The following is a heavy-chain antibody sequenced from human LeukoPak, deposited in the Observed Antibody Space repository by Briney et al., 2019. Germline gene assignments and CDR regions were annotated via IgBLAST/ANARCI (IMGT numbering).Heavy chain of an antibody. D-gene: IGHD1-26*01. CDR1: GYTFTGYY. J-gene: IGHJ5*02. CDR2: INPNSGGT. CDR3: AREASGSYYIAGWFDP. V-gene: IGHV1-2*02. Sequence: GASVKVSCKASGYTFTGYYMHWVRQAPGQGLEWMGWINPNSGGTNYAQKFQGRVTMTRDTSISTAYMELSRLRSDDTAVYYCAREASGSYYIAGWFDPWGQGTLVTVSS.